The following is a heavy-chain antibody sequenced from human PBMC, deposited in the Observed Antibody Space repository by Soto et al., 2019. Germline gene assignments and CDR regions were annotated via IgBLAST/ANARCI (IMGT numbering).Heavy chain of an antibody. D-gene: IGHD3-9*01. CDR3: ARDERFQYYDILTGYYHIYYFDY. J-gene: IGHJ4*02. Sequence: GGSLRLSCAASGFTFSSYWISWVRQAPGKGLEWVANIKQDGSEKYYVDSVKGQFTISRDNAKNSLYLQMNSLRAEDTAVYYCARDERFQYYDILTGYYHIYYFDYWGQGTLVTVSS. CDR1: GFTFSSYW. V-gene: IGHV3-7*01. CDR2: IKQDGSEK.